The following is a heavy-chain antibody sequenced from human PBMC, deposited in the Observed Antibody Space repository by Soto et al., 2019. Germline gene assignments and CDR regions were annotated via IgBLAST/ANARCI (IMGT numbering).Heavy chain of an antibody. CDR1: GFTFSSYA. J-gene: IGHJ6*02. Sequence: GGSLRLSCAASGFTFSSYAMHWVRQAPGKGLEWVAVISYDGSNKYYADSVKGRFTISRDNSKNTLYLQMNSLRAEDTAVYYCARLGYDSSGYSVWDYYYYYYGMDVWGQGTTVTVS. CDR2: ISYDGSNK. D-gene: IGHD3-22*01. CDR3: ARLGYDSSGYSVWDYYYYYYGMDV. V-gene: IGHV3-30-3*01.